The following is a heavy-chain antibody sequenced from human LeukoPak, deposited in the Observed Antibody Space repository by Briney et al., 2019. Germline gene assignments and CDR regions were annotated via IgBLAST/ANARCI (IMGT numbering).Heavy chain of an antibody. CDR1: GYTFTGYY. Sequence: ASVKVSCKASGYTFTGYYMHWVRQAPGQGLEWMGWINPNSGSTNYTQKFQGRVTMTRDTSISTAYMELSRLRSDDTAVYYCARVASSVWGDDYWGQGTLVTVSS. D-gene: IGHD6-19*01. CDR2: INPNSGST. V-gene: IGHV1-2*02. CDR3: ARVASSVWGDDY. J-gene: IGHJ4*02.